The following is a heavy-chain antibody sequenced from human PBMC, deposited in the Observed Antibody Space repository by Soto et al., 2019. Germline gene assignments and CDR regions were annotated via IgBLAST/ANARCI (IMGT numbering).Heavy chain of an antibody. Sequence: PSETLSLTCTVSGGSLRNCYWSWIRQPPGKGLEVIGYVYYTGSTSYNPSLKRRVTFSADSSRGQFSLRLNSVTAADTAVYYCASTVLGPALLAVFFVDCYYCMAVWGQGTTATVFS. V-gene: IGHV4-59*08. D-gene: IGHD3-16*01. J-gene: IGHJ6*02. CDR2: VYYTGST. CDR3: ASTVLGPALLAVFFVDCYYCMAV. CDR1: GGSLRNCY.